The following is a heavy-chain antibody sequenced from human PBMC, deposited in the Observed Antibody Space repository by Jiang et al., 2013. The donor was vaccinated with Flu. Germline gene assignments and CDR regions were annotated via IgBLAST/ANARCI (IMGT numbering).Heavy chain of an antibody. V-gene: IGHV3-30-3*01. J-gene: IGHJ6*02. D-gene: IGHD2-2*01. CDR2: ISYDGSNK. CDR3: ARDSRNCSSTSCYWYYYYVRYGR. Sequence: AVISYDGSNKYYADSVKGRFTISRDNSKNTLYLQMNSLRAEDTAVYYCARDSRNCSSTSCYWYYYYVRYGRLGPRDHGHRLL.